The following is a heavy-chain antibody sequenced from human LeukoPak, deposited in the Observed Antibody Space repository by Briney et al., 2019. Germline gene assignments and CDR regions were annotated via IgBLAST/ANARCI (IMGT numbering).Heavy chain of an antibody. CDR2: IYTSGST. D-gene: IGHD1-26*01. J-gene: IGHJ3*02. V-gene: IGHV4-4*07. CDR1: GGSVSSYS. CDR3: ARISGSYYSYAFDI. Sequence: SETLSLTCTVSGGSVSSYSWSWIRQPAGKGLDWIGHIYTSGSTNYNPSLKSRVTMSVDTSKNQFSLKLSSVTAADTAVYYCARISGSYYSYAFDIWGQGTMVTVSS.